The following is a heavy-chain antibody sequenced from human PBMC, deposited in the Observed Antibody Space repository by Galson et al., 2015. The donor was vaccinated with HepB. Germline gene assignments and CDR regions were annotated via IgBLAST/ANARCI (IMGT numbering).Heavy chain of an antibody. CDR2: ISSSGSTI. D-gene: IGHD3-22*01. CDR3: ARDYYDSSGRFDY. CDR1: GFTFSVYE. J-gene: IGHJ4*02. V-gene: IGHV3-48*03. Sequence: LRLSCAASGFTFSVYEMNWVRQAPGKGLEWVSYISSSGSTIYYADSVKGRFTISRDNAKNSLYLQMNSLRAEDTAVYYCARDYYDSSGRFDYWGQGTLVTVSS.